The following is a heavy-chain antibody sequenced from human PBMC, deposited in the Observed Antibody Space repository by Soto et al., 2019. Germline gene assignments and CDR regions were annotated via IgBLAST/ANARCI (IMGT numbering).Heavy chain of an antibody. D-gene: IGHD1-7*01. J-gene: IGHJ4*02. V-gene: IGHV1-3*01. CDR3: ARMVELWAVYDY. Sequence: QVQLVQSGAEVKKPGASVKVSCKASGYTFTSYAMHWVRQAPGQMLEWMGWINAGNGNTKYSQKFQGRVTITRDTSASTAYMELSSLRSEDTAVYYCARMVELWAVYDYWGQGTLVTVSS. CDR1: GYTFTSYA. CDR2: INAGNGNT.